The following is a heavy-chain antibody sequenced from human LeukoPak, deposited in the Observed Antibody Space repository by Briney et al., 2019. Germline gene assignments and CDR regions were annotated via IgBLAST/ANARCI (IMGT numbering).Heavy chain of an antibody. CDR3: ARSWYSISSGLYGMDV. CDR1: GFTFSDYY. V-gene: IGHV3-11*06. D-gene: IGHD6-6*01. CDR2: ISSGSTYT. Sequence: GGSLRLSCAASGFTFSDYYMTWIRQAPGKGLEWLSYISSGSTYTNYADSVKGRFTISRDNAKNSLYLQMNSLRAEDTAVYYCARSWYSISSGLYGMDVWGQGTTVTVSS. J-gene: IGHJ6*02.